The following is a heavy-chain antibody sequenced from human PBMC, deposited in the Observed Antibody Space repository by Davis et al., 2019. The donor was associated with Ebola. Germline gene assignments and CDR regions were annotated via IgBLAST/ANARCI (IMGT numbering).Heavy chain of an antibody. Sequence: ASVKVSCKASGYTFTGYYIHWVRQAPGQGLEWMGWMNPNSGGTSYTQKFQGRVTMTRDTSISTAYMELNRLTSDDTALYYCARGTESWSGYPGYYYMDVWGKGTTVAVSS. CDR3: ARGTESWSGYPGYYYMDV. J-gene: IGHJ6*03. CDR1: GYTFTGYY. CDR2: MNPNSGGT. D-gene: IGHD3-3*01. V-gene: IGHV1-2*02.